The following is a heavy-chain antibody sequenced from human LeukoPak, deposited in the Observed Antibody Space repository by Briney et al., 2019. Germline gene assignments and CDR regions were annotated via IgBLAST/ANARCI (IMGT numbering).Heavy chain of an antibody. D-gene: IGHD1-1*01. CDR2: IIPILGIA. J-gene: IGHJ4*02. CDR3: ASTLGGGTRYRFDY. CDR1: GYTLTELS. Sequence: SVKVSCKVSGYTLTELSMQWVRQAPGQGLEWMGRIIPILGIANYAQKFQGRVTITADKSTSTAYMELSSLRSEDTAVYYCASTLGGGTRYRFDYWGQGTLVTVSS. V-gene: IGHV1-69*02.